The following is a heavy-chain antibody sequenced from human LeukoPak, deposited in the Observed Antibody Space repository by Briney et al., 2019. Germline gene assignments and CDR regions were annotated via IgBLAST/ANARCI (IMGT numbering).Heavy chain of an antibody. D-gene: IGHD1-26*01. J-gene: IGHJ3*02. V-gene: IGHV3-74*01. CDR1: VFTFSNYW. Sequence: GGSLRLSCAPSVFTFSNYWMHGVRQSPGRGLVRVSRINSDGRSIIYADSVKGRFTISRDNAKNTLYLQMSTLRVEDTAVYYCARGGSPTEALGDALNIWGQGTMVTVSS. CDR3: ARGGSPTEALGDALNI. CDR2: INSDGRSI.